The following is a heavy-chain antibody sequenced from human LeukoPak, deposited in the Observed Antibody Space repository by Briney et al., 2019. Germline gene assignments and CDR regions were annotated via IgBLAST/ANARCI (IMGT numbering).Heavy chain of an antibody. D-gene: IGHD1-7*01. CDR1: GYTFTSYG. Sequence: ASVKVSCKASGYTFTSYGISWVRQAPGQGLEWMGWISAYNGNTNYAQKLQGRVTMTTDTSTSTAYMELRSLRSDDTAVYYCARAPSTNWNYPHYYYYYGMDVWGQGTTVTVSS. CDR3: ARAPSTNWNYPHYYYYYGMDV. J-gene: IGHJ6*02. CDR2: ISAYNGNT. V-gene: IGHV1-18*01.